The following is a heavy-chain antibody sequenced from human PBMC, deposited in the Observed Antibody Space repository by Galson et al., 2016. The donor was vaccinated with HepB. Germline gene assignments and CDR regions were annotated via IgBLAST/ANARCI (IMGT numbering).Heavy chain of an antibody. CDR2: INQDGSET. D-gene: IGHD1-26*01. CDR1: GLTFSDYW. V-gene: IGHV3-7*01. J-gene: IGHJ1*01. CDR3: ARGRRTYYRYFEH. Sequence: SLRLFCAVSGLTFSDYWMSWVRQAPGKGLEWVANINQDGSETYYLHSVKGRFTISRDNAKNSLYLQMNSLRGEDTAVYYCARGRRTYYRYFEHWGQGALVSVSS.